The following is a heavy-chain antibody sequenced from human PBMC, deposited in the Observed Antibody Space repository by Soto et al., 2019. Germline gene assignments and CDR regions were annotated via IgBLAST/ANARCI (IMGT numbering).Heavy chain of an antibody. V-gene: IGHV3-13*01. CDR3: ARGRHCTNGVCYKFRMAFDI. CDR1: GFTFSSYD. D-gene: IGHD2-8*01. Sequence: GGSLRLSCAASGFTFSSYDMYWVRQATGKGLEWVSAIGTAGDTYYPGSVKGRFTISRENAKNSLYLQMNSLRAEDTAVYYCARGRHCTNGVCYKFRMAFDIWGQGTMVTVSS. CDR2: IGTAGDT. J-gene: IGHJ3*02.